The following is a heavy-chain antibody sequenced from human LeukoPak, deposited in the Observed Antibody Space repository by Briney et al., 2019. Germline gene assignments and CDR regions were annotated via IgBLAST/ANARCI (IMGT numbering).Heavy chain of an antibody. CDR3: SRESGAFCPFGY. J-gene: IGHJ4*02. V-gene: IGHV4-59*12. CDR1: GGTISSYY. Sequence: SDTLSLTCTVSGGTISSYYWNWVRQPPGQGLEWIGEISLAGQTNYNPSLNGRVTMSLDKSSNQLSLNLTSVTAADTATYYCSRESGAFCPFGYWGQGTLVIVSS. CDR2: ISLAGQT. D-gene: IGHD1-26*01.